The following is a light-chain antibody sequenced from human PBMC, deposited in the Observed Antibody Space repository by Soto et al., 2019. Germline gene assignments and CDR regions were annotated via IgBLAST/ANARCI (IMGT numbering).Light chain of an antibody. CDR3: SLYTSANAYV. V-gene: IGLV2-18*01. CDR2: EVS. J-gene: IGLJ1*01. Sequence: QSALPQPPSVSGSPGQSVTISCTGTSTDFVSYNRVSWYQQPPGTAPKLMIYEVSKRPSGVPDRFSGSKSGNTASLTISGLQAADEADYYCSLYTSANAYVFGTGTKLTVL. CDR1: STDFVSYNR.